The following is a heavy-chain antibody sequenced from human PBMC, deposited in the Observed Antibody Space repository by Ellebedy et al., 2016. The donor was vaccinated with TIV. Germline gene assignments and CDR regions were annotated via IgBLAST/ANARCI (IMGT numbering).Heavy chain of an antibody. V-gene: IGHV3-23*01. CDR2: ITESGGNT. CDR1: GLTFSSHA. D-gene: IGHD3-16*01. Sequence: GESLKISCAASGLTFSSHAMSWVRQAPGKGLEWVSSITESGGNTYYADSVKGRFTMSRDNSKNTLYLQMNSLRPEDTAVYYCARGGLNGTSVEGFDYWGQGTLVTVSS. J-gene: IGHJ4*02. CDR3: ARGGLNGTSVEGFDY.